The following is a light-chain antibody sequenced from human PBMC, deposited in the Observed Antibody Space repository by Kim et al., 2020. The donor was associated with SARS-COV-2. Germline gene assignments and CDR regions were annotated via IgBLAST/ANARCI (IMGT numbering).Light chain of an antibody. V-gene: IGKV1-17*01. CDR1: QDIRND. J-gene: IGKJ5*01. CDR3: LQHKTYPIT. Sequence: AAVGDRVTITCRASQDIRNDLGWYQQNPGRAPKRLIYGASSLQSGVPSRFSGSGSGTEFTLTISRLQPEDFATYFCLQHKTYPITFGQGTRLEIK. CDR2: GAS.